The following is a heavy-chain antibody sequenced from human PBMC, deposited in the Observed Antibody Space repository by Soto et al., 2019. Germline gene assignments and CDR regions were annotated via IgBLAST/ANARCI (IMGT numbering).Heavy chain of an antibody. CDR2: INPHSGGA. CDR3: ARDGRNVYSTRELWDFDY. J-gene: IGHJ4*02. CDR1: GYTFAAYY. V-gene: IGHV1-2*04. Sequence: QVNLVQSGAEVKKPGASVKVSCKASGYTFAAYYIHWVRQVPGQGLEWMGWINPHSGGASFAQKFQGWVTMTRDTSMNTVYMEIRSLKSGDTALYYCARDGRNVYSTRELWDFDYWGQGTLVTVSS. D-gene: IGHD2-21*01.